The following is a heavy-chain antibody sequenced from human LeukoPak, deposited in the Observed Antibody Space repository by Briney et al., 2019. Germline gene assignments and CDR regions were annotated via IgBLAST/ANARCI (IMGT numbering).Heavy chain of an antibody. CDR1: GFTFSSYA. D-gene: IGHD6-6*01. Sequence: AGGSLRLSCVVSGFTFSSYAMSWVRQAPGKGLEWVSGISGSGDNTYYADSVKGRFTISRDNSKNTLYLQMNSLRVEDTAVYYCAREEYSTSFDYWGQGTLVTVSP. CDR2: ISGSGDNT. CDR3: AREEYSTSFDY. J-gene: IGHJ4*02. V-gene: IGHV3-23*01.